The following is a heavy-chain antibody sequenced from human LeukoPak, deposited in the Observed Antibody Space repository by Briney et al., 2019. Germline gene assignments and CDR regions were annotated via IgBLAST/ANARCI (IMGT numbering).Heavy chain of an antibody. J-gene: IGHJ4*02. Sequence: ASVEVSCKASGGTFSSYVISWVRQAPGQGLEWMGGIIPIFGTANYAQKFQGRVTITADESTSTAYMELSSLRSEDTAVYYCARGYSTVQQFDYWGQGTLVTVSS. CDR1: GGTFSSYV. CDR3: ARGYSTVQQFDY. CDR2: IIPIFGTA. D-gene: IGHD4-17*01. V-gene: IGHV1-69*13.